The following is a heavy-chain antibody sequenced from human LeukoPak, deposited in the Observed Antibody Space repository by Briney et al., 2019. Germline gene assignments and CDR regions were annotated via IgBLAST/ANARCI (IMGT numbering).Heavy chain of an antibody. D-gene: IGHD3-10*01. CDR3: ARVLYGSGKYYFDY. J-gene: IGHJ4*02. Sequence: PGGSLRLSCAASGFTFSHYSINWVRQAPGKGLEWVSYISSISSTIYYAASVKGRFTISRDKAKKSLSLQMNSLRAEDTAVYYCARVLYGSGKYYFDYWGQRTLVTVSS. CDR2: ISSISSTI. CDR1: GFTFSHYS. V-gene: IGHV3-48*01.